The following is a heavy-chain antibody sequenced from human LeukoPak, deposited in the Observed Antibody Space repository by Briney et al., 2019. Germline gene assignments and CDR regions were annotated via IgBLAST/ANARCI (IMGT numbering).Heavy chain of an antibody. Sequence: SETLSLTCSVSGGSITSSSYYWAWIRQPPERGLEWIGSIYYTGGTYYSPSLKSRVTISVDTSKNQFSLKLSSVTAADTAVYYCARGSAYGWKKNWGQGTLVTVSS. CDR2: IYYTGGT. CDR1: GGSITSSSYY. CDR3: ARGSAYGWKKN. J-gene: IGHJ4*02. D-gene: IGHD1-1*01. V-gene: IGHV4-39*01.